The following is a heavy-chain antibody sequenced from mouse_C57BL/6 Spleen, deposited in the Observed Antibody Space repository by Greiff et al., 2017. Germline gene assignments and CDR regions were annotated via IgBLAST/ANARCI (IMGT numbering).Heavy chain of an antibody. CDR3: AMTDDYGSSYGGYFDV. CDR1: GFTFSSYA. D-gene: IGHD1-1*01. CDR2: ISDGGSYT. Sequence: VMLVESGGGLVKPGGSLKLSCAASGFTFSSYAMSWVRQTPEKRLEWVATISDGGSYTYYPDTVKGRFTISRDNAKNNLYLQMSHLKSEDTAMYYGAMTDDYGSSYGGYFDVWGTGTTVTVSS. J-gene: IGHJ1*03. V-gene: IGHV5-4*03.